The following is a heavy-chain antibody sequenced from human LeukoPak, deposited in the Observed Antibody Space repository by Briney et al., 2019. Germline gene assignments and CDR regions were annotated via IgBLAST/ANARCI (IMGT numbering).Heavy chain of an antibody. V-gene: IGHV4-34*01. J-gene: IGHJ4*02. CDR3: ARGARDGDYFYFDY. Sequence: SETLTLHRAVYGPSSSGYYWRWIRQPPGKEMEWIGEINHSGSPNHNPSLKSRVTISVDTSKTQFSLKLSSVTAADTAVYYCARGARDGDYFYFDYWGQGTLVTVSS. CDR1: GPSSSGYY. D-gene: IGHD4-17*01. CDR2: INHSGSP.